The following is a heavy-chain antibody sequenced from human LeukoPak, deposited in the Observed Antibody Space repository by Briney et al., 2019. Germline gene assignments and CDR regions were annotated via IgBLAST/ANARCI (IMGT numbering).Heavy chain of an antibody. CDR3: ARGRGVATTRVFDY. Sequence: SETLSLTCAVYGGSFSSYYWSWIRQPPGKGLEWIGEINHSGSTSFNPSLKSRVTISLDTSKSQFSLNLSSVTAADTAVYFWARGRGVATTRVFDYRGQGNLVTVS. D-gene: IGHD5-12*01. J-gene: IGHJ4*02. V-gene: IGHV4-34*01. CDR2: INHSGST. CDR1: GGSFSSYY.